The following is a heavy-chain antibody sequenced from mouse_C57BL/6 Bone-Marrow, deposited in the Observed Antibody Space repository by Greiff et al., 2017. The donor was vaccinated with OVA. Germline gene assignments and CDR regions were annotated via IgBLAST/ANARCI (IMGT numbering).Heavy chain of an antibody. CDR1: GYTFTDYY. J-gene: IGHJ4*01. Sequence: QVQLQQSGPELVKPGASVKISCKASGYTFTDYYINWVKQRPGQGLEWIGWIFPGSGSTYYNEKFKGKATLTVDKSSSTAYMLLSSLTSEDSAVYFCARDYYGSSSYYAMDYWGQGTSVTVSS. D-gene: IGHD1-1*01. CDR2: IFPGSGST. CDR3: ARDYYGSSSYYAMDY. V-gene: IGHV1-75*01.